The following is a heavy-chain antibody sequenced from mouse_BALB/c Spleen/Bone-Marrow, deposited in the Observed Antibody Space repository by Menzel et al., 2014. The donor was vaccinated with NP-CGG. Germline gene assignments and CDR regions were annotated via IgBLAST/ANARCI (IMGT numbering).Heavy chain of an antibody. CDR3: AVTTVVARYAMDY. D-gene: IGHD1-1*01. Sequence: EVQLVESGPDLVKPSQSLSLTCTVTGYSITSGYSWHWIRQFPGNKLEWMGYIHYSGSTDYNPSLKSRISITRDTSKNQFFLQLNSVTTGDTATYYCAVTTVVARYAMDYWGQGTSVTVSS. CDR1: GYSITSGYS. CDR2: IHYSGST. J-gene: IGHJ4*01. V-gene: IGHV3-1*02.